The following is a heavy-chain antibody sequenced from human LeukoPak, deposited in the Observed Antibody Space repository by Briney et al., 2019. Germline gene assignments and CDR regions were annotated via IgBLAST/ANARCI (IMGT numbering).Heavy chain of an antibody. CDR2: IFYSGST. V-gene: IGHV4-39*07. Sequence: KPSETLSLTCTVSGGSISTSNYYWGWIRQPPGKGLEWIGNIFYSGSTYYSPSLKSRVTISVDTSKNQFSLKLSSVTAADTAVYYCARGSYYDSSGYYYYWGQGALVTVSS. CDR1: GGSISTSNYY. CDR3: ARGSYYDSSGYYYY. D-gene: IGHD3-22*01. J-gene: IGHJ4*02.